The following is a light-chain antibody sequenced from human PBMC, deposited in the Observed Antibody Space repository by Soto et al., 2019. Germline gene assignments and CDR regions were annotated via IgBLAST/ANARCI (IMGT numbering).Light chain of an antibody. J-gene: IGLJ2*01. CDR2: DTS. CDR1: TGAVTSGHY. Sequence: QAVVTQEPSLTVSPGGTVTLTCGSSTGAVTSGHYPYWFQQKPGQAPRTLIYDTSNKDSRTPARFSGSLLGGNAALTLSGAQPEDEAGYYCLLSYSGARIFGGGTKVTVL. V-gene: IGLV7-46*01. CDR3: LLSYSGARI.